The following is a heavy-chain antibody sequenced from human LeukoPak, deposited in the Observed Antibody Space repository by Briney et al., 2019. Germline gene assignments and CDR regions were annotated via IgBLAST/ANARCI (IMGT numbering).Heavy chain of an antibody. J-gene: IGHJ3*02. Sequence: SETLSLACIVSGGSISSSSYCWGWVRQPPGKGPKWIVTNYYSGSTYYNPSLKSRVTISVDTPKNQFSLKLSSVTAADTAVYYCARQPRTITARPGYAFDIWGQGTLVTVSS. CDR1: GGSISSSSYC. D-gene: IGHD6-6*01. V-gene: IGHV4-39*01. CDR3: ARQPRTITARPGYAFDI. CDR2: NYYSGST.